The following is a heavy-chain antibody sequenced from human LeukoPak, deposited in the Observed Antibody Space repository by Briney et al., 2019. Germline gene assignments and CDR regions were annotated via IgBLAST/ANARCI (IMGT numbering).Heavy chain of an antibody. D-gene: IGHD6-19*01. CDR3: ARQDSGWYYFDY. J-gene: IGHJ4*02. Sequence: ASVTVSFTASGYTFTVYYMHWVRQAPGQGLEWMGWINPDSGGTNFAQKFQGRVTMTRDTSISTAYMELSRLRSDDTAVYYCARQDSGWYYFDYWGQGTLVTVSS. V-gene: IGHV1-2*02. CDR1: GYTFTVYY. CDR2: INPDSGGT.